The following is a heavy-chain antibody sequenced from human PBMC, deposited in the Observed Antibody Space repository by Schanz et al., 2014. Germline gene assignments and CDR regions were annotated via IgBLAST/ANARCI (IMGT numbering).Heavy chain of an antibody. D-gene: IGHD3-22*01. CDR2: ISTSNGNT. CDR3: ARSNYYNNSDYYNSFDY. CDR1: GGTFSSYT. J-gene: IGHJ4*02. V-gene: IGHV1-18*01. Sequence: QLQLVPSGAEVKKPGSSVKVSCKLSGGTFSSYTISWMRQAPGQGLEWMGWISTSNGNTSYIQKLQGRVTMTTDTSTCTDYMELSRLRPEDEDVYYCARSNYYNNSDYYNSFDYGGQGTLVTVSS.